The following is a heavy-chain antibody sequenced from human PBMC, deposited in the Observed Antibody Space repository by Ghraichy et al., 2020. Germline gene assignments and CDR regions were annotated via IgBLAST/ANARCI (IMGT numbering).Heavy chain of an antibody. CDR2: IKSRTAGGAI. CDR1: GFTFNDAW. CDR3: STDFRGKLDF. Sequence: GGSLRLSCAASGFTFNDAWMSWVRQAPGKGLEWVGRIKSRTAGGAIDYAAPVKDRFTISRDDSKNTLYLQMNSLKSEDTAMYYCSTDFRGKLDFWGQGTLVTVYS. D-gene: IGHD3-10*01. J-gene: IGHJ4*02. V-gene: IGHV3-15*01.